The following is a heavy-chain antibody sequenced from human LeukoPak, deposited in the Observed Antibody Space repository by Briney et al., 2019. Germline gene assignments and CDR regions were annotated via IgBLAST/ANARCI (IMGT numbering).Heavy chain of an antibody. D-gene: IGHD4-17*01. CDR1: GGSISSGSYY. Sequence: SETLSLTCTVSGGSISSGSYYWSWIRQPAGKGLEWIGRIYSSGSTEYNPSLNSRVTMSVDTSKNQFSLKLRSVTAADTAVYYCAREGRVNYGDYGYFHYYMDVWGKGTTVTISS. CDR3: AREGRVNYGDYGYFHYYMDV. J-gene: IGHJ6*03. CDR2: IYSSGST. V-gene: IGHV4-61*02.